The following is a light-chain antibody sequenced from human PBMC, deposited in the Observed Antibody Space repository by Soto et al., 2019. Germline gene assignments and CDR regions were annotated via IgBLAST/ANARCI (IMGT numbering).Light chain of an antibody. CDR3: QQYNDWPLT. Sequence: EKVMTQSPAALSVSPREKDTLSCRASQSVNSNLAWYQRKPGQAPRLLLYGASTRATGIPARFSGSASGTEFTLTISSLQSEDSAVYYCQQYNDWPLTFGGGTKVDIK. J-gene: IGKJ4*01. CDR1: QSVNSN. V-gene: IGKV3-15*01. CDR2: GAS.